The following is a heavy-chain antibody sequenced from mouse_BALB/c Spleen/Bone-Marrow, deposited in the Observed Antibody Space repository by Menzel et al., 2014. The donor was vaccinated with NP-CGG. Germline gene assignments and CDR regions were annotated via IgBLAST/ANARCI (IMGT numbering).Heavy chain of an antibody. J-gene: IGHJ3*01. Sequence: VMLVESGPGLVQPSQSLSITCTVSGFSLTSYGVHWVRQSPGKGLEWLGVIWSGGSTDYNAAFISRLSISKDNSKSQVFFKVNSLQADDTAIYYCARNGGTWFAYWGQGTLVTVSA. CDR3: ARNGGTWFAY. CDR1: GFSLTSYG. CDR2: IWSGGST. V-gene: IGHV2-4-1*01.